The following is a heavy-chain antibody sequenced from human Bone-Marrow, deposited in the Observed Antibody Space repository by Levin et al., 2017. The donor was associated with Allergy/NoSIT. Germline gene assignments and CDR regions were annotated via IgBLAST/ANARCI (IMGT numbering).Heavy chain of an antibody. V-gene: IGHV1-2*02. CDR1: GYTLIAFY. Sequence: PRASVKVSCKSSGYTLIAFYMHWVRQAPGQGLEWMGWVNPNSGDTYSAQKFQGRVTVTRDTSISAVYMQLDSLTSDHTAIYYCARAGGPSTPELHGLDVWGQGTTITVSS. D-gene: IGHD2/OR15-2a*01. J-gene: IGHJ6*02. CDR2: VNPNSGDT. CDR3: ARAGGPSTPELHGLDV.